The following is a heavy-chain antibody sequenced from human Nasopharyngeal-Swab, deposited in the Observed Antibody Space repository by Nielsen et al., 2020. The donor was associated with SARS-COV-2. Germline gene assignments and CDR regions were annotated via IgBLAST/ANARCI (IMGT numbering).Heavy chain of an antibody. D-gene: IGHD2-2*01. CDR3: ARGYCSSTSCYYFDY. CDR2: ISAYNGNT. J-gene: IGHJ4*02. V-gene: IGHV1-18*01. Sequence: WVRQAPGQGLEWMGWISAYNGNTNYAQKLQGRVTMTTDTSTSTAYMELRSLRSDDTAVYYCARGYCSSTSCYYFDYWDQGTLVTVSS.